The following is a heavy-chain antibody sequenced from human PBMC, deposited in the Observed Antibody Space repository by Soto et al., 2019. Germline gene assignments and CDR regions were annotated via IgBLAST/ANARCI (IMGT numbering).Heavy chain of an antibody. CDR3: ARGVTFFGLASPFWFDP. CDR2: IYNSGIT. V-gene: IGHV4-30-4*01. J-gene: IGHJ5*02. D-gene: IGHD3-3*01. CDR1: GGSISSGDYS. Sequence: PSETLSLTCTVSGGSISSGDYSWSWVRQSPGKGLEWIGHIYNSGITYYNPSLKSRVVISIDTSRNQFSLRLNSLTAADGAVYFCARGVTFFGLASPFWFDPWGQGTVVTVSS.